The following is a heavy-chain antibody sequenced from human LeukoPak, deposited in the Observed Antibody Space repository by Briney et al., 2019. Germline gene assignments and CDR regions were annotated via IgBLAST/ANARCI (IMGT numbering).Heavy chain of an antibody. CDR2: ITSDGRGT. V-gene: IGHV3-74*01. J-gene: IGHJ4*02. Sequence: GGSLRLSCAASGFTFSSFLMNWVRQAPGKGLVWVSRITSDGRGTTYADSVKGRFTISRDNAKNTLYLQMNSLRAEDTAVYYCARDIDYWGQGNLVTVSS. CDR3: ARDIDY. CDR1: GFTFSSFL.